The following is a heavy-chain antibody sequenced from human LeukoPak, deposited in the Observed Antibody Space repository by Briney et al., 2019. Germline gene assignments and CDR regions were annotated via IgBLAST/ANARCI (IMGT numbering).Heavy chain of an antibody. CDR2: IYYSGNT. Sequence: SETLSLTCTVSGGSISSSSFYWGWIRQPPGKGPEWIGSIYYSGNTYYNPSLKSRVSISVDTSKNQFSLKLSSVTAADTAVYYCARHPGRLFDYWGQGTLVTVSS. J-gene: IGHJ4*02. CDR3: ARHPGRLFDY. CDR1: GGSISSSSFY. V-gene: IGHV4-39*01.